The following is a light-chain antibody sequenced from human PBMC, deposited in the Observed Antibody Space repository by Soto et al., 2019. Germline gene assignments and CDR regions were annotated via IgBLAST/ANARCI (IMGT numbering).Light chain of an antibody. CDR1: QDISNY. Sequence: DIQRTQSPSSLSASVGDRVTITCQASQDISNYLNWYQQKPGKAPKLLIYDASNLETGVPSRFSGSGSGTDFTFTISRLQPEDIATYYCQQYENLPTFGQGTRLEI. CDR2: DAS. CDR3: QQYENLPT. J-gene: IGKJ5*01. V-gene: IGKV1-33*01.